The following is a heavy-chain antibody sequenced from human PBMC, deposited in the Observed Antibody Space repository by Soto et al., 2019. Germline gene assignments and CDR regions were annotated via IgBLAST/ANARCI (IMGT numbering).Heavy chain of an antibody. CDR1: GFRFSSYA. CDR3: GRLDKISGGGS. D-gene: IGHD6-19*01. CDR2: ISHDGKNE. J-gene: IGHJ4*02. Sequence: QVQLVESGGGVVQPGRSLRLSCAASGFRFSSYAMHWVRRAPGKGLEWVAAISHDGKNEFHADSVKGRFTVSRDNAKNNVYLQMDSLRPDDTALFSSGRLDKISGGGSWGQGTEVTVSS. V-gene: IGHV3-30*14.